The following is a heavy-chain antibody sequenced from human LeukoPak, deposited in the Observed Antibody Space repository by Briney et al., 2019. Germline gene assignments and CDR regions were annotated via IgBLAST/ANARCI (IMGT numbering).Heavy chain of an antibody. V-gene: IGHV3-30*03. D-gene: IGHD6-19*01. CDR2: IARDGGAK. Sequence: PGGSLRLSCVASGFSFSNHGMHWVRQAPGKGLEWVSVIARDGGAKFYADSVKGRFTLSRDNPRNMFFLQMNFLTVEDTVIYYCAREATWGQWYFDHWGQGTPVTVSS. CDR1: GFSFSNHG. J-gene: IGHJ4*02. CDR3: AREATWGQWYFDH.